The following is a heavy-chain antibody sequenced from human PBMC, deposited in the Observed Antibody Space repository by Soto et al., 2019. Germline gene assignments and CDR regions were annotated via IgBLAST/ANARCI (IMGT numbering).Heavy chain of an antibody. CDR2: INPSGGST. CDR1: GYSFTSHY. Sequence: ASVKVSCKAIGYSFTSHYMHWVRQAPGQGLEWMGIINPSGGSTSYAQKFQGRVTMTRDTSTSTVYMELSSLRSEDTAVYYCASLAGDYYDSSGYSSLWGQGTLVTVSS. CDR3: ASLAGDYYDSSGYSSL. J-gene: IGHJ4*02. V-gene: IGHV1-46*01. D-gene: IGHD3-22*01.